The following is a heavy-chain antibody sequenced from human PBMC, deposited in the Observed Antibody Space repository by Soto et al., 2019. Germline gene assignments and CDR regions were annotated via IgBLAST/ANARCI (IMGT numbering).Heavy chain of an antibody. Sequence: QVQLQESGPGLVKPSETLSLTCTVSGGSISSYYWGWIRQSPGQGLEWIGYIHYSGSTNYTPSLRSRVTISVDTPKNQFPLKVNSMTAADTAIYYCARGGVAARKGRWFDPWGQGTLVTVSS. CDR3: ARGGVAARKGRWFDP. CDR2: IHYSGST. V-gene: IGHV4-59*01. D-gene: IGHD6-25*01. CDR1: GGSISSYY. J-gene: IGHJ5*02.